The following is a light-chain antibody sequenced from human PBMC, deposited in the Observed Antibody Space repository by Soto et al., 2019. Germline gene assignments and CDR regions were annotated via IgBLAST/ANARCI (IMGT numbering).Light chain of an antibody. J-gene: IGKJ3*01. CDR1: QSVSSSY. CDR3: QQYGSSPLFT. V-gene: IGKV3-20*01. Sequence: EIMLTQSPGTLSLSPGERATLSCRPSQSVSSSYLAWYQQKPGQAPRLLIYGASNRATGIPDRFSGSGSGTHFTLTISRLEPGGFAVYYCQQYGSSPLFTFGPGTKVDIK. CDR2: GAS.